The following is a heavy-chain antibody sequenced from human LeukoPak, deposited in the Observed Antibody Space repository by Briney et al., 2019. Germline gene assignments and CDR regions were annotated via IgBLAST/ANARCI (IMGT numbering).Heavy chain of an antibody. CDR2: ITGSADNT. CDR3: AILAGNPY. Sequence: GSLRLSCAASGFTFSSYAMSWVRQAPGKGLEWVSSITGSADNTYYADFVKGRFTISRDNSKNTLYLQMNSLRAEDTAVYYCAILAGNPYWGPGTLVTVSS. CDR1: GFTFSSYA. J-gene: IGHJ4*02. V-gene: IGHV3-23*01. D-gene: IGHD2-21*01.